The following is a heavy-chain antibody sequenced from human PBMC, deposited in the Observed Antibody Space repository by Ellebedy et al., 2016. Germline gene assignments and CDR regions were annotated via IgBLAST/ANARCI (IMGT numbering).Heavy chain of an antibody. D-gene: IGHD3-16*02. J-gene: IGHJ6*02. CDR3: AKWGSGRLGELSSPHYYYYYGMDV. CDR2: IKTKPDGGTT. V-gene: IGHV3-15*01. Sequence: GESLKISXATSGFTFSNAWMSWVRQAPGKGLEWVGLIKTKPDGGTTNYAAPVKGRFTISRDDSKDTLYLQMNSLRAEDTAVYYCAKWGSGRLGELSSPHYYYYYGMDVWGQGTTVTVSS. CDR1: GFTFSNAW.